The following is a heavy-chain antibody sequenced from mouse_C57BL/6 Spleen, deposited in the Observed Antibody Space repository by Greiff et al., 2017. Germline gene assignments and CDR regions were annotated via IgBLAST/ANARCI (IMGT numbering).Heavy chain of an antibody. CDR3: ARFDYDVGLVAY. CDR2: IDPSDSYT. Sequence: QVQLQQSGAELVRPGTSVKLSCKASGYTFTSYWMHWVKQRPGQGLEWIGVIDPSDSYTNYNQKFKGKATLTVDTSSSTAYMQLSSLTSEDSAVYYCARFDYDVGLVAYWGQGTLVTVSA. CDR1: GYTFTSYW. J-gene: IGHJ3*01. D-gene: IGHD2-4*01. V-gene: IGHV1-59*01.